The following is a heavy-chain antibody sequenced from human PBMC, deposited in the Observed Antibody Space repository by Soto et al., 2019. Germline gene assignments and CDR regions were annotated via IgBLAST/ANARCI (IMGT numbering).Heavy chain of an antibody. CDR3: ARNGLYDYVWGSYRPLSDWFDP. CDR2: INHSGST. V-gene: IGHV4-34*01. D-gene: IGHD3-16*02. J-gene: IGHJ5*02. CDR1: GGSFSGYY. Sequence: KASETLSLTCAVYGGSFSGYYWSWIRQPPGKGLEWIGEINHSGSTNYNPSLKSRVTISVDTSKNQFSLKLSSVTAADTAVYYCARNGLYDYVWGSYRPLSDWFDPWGQGTLVTVSS.